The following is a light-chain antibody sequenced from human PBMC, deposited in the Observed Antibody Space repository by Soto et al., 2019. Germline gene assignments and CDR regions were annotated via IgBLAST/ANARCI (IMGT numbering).Light chain of an antibody. Sequence: DIQMTQSPSTLSASVGDRVTITCRASQSISSWLAWYQQKPGKAPTLLIYDASNLQSGVPSRFSGSGSGTEFTLTISSLQPDDFATYYCQQYQIDWTFGQGTKVDIK. CDR2: DAS. J-gene: IGKJ1*01. CDR1: QSISSW. V-gene: IGKV1-5*01. CDR3: QQYQIDWT.